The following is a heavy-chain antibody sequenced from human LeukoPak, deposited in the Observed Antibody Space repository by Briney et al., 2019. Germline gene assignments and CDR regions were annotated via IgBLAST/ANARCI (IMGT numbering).Heavy chain of an antibody. CDR3: AKDYSNAAGTLDY. CDR2: IWYDLSNK. D-gene: IGHD6-13*01. V-gene: IGHV3-33*06. Sequence: GGTLRLSCAASGFTFSSYGMHWVRQAPGKGLEWGAIIWYDLSNKYYADSVKGRFTISRDNSKNTLYLQMNSLRAEDTAVYYCAKDYSNAAGTLDYWGQGTLVTVSS. CDR1: GFTFSSYG. J-gene: IGHJ4*02.